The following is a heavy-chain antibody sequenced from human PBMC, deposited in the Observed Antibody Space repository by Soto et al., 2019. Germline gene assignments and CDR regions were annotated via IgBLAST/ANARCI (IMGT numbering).Heavy chain of an antibody. Sequence: EVQLVQSGAEVKKSGESLKISCKGSGYSFTSYWIGWVRQMPGKGLEWMGIIYPGDSDTRYSPSFQGQVTISADKSISTAYLQWSSLKASDTAMYYCARPVGATNYYYGMDVWGQGTTVTVSS. CDR1: GYSFTSYW. V-gene: IGHV5-51*03. CDR2: IYPGDSDT. CDR3: ARPVGATNYYYGMDV. D-gene: IGHD1-26*01. J-gene: IGHJ6*02.